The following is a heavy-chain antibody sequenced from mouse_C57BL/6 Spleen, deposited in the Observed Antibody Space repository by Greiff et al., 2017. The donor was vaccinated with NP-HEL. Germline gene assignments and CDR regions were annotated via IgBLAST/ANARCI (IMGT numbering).Heavy chain of an antibody. V-gene: IGHV1-69*01. CDR1: GYTFTSYW. Sequence: QVQLQQPGAELVMPGASVKLSCKASGYTFTSYWMHWVKQRPGQGLEWIGEIDPSDSYTNYNQKFKGKSTLTVDKSSSTAYMQLSSLTSEDSAVYYCARRLSDYFDYWDQGTTLTVSS. CDR3: ARRLSDYFDY. CDR2: IDPSDSYT. J-gene: IGHJ2*01. D-gene: IGHD1-2*01.